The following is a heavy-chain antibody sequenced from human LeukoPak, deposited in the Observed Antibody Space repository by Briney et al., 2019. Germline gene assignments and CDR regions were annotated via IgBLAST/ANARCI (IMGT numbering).Heavy chain of an antibody. CDR1: GFTFSTYA. CDR3: AKERMTTTSFDY. J-gene: IGHJ4*02. V-gene: IGHV3-23*01. CDR2: ISGSGGTT. D-gene: IGHD4-11*01. Sequence: GGSLRLSCAASGFTFSTYAMSWVRQAPGKGLEWVSDISGSGGTTHYADSVKGRFTTSRDNSKNTLYLQMNSLRAEDTAVYYCAKERMTTTSFDYWGQGTLVTVSS.